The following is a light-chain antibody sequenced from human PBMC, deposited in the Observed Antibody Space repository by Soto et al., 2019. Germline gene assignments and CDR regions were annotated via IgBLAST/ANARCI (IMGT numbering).Light chain of an antibody. CDR1: TSDVGGYNY. CDR2: DVS. V-gene: IGLV2-11*01. CDR3: CSYAGSYKI. J-gene: IGLJ2*01. Sequence: QSALTQPRSVSGSPGQSVTLSCTGTTSDVGGYNYVSWYQQHPGKAPKLIIYDVSQRPSGVPDRFSGSKSGNTASLTISGDGLQAEDEADYYCCSYAGSYKIFGGGTKVTVL.